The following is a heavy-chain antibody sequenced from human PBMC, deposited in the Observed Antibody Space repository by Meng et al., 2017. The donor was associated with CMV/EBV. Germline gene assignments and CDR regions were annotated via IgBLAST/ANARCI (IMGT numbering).Heavy chain of an antibody. CDR2: IYSGGST. D-gene: IGHD2-21*02. CDR1: GFTVSSNY. J-gene: IGHJ6*02. Sequence: GESLKISCAASGFTVSSNYMSWVRQAPGKGLEWVSVIYSGGSTCYADSVKGRFTISRDNSKNTLYLQMNSLRPEDTAVYYCASTARNYYYYGMDVWGQGTTVTVSS. V-gene: IGHV3-66*02. CDR3: ASTARNYYYYGMDV.